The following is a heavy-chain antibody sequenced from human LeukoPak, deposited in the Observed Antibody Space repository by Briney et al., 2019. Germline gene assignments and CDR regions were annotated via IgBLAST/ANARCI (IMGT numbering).Heavy chain of an antibody. CDR3: ARVRYSHYGSGSYSY. D-gene: IGHD3-10*01. Sequence: ASVKVSCKASGYTFTSYDINWVRQATGQGLEWMGWMNPNSGNTGYAQKFQGRVTMTRGMSTSTVYMELSSLRSEDTAVYYCARVRYSHYGSGSYSYWGQGTLVTVSS. V-gene: IGHV1-8*01. CDR1: GYTFTSYD. CDR2: MNPNSGNT. J-gene: IGHJ4*02.